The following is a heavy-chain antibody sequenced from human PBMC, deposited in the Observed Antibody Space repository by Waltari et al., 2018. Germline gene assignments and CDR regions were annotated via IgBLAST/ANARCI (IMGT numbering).Heavy chain of an antibody. V-gene: IGHV3-21*02. D-gene: IGHD7-27*01. CDR3: ARGGWGFYLDD. CDR2: ISSSGSYT. CDR1: GLISFPHA. J-gene: IGHJ4*02. Sequence: EVQLLESGGGLIQPGGLLRLSCQASGLISFPHAINWVRQAPGKGLEWVSSISSSGSYTHYVDSVKGRFTISRDNAKNSLYLQMNTLRAEDTAVYYCARGGWGFYLDDWGQGTLVTSSS.